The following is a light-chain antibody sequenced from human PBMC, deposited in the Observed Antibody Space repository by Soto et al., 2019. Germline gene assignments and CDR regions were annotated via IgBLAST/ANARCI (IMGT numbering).Light chain of an antibody. CDR3: AAWDDSLSGSWV. J-gene: IGLJ3*02. CDR2: SNN. V-gene: IGLV1-44*01. CDR1: SSNIGSNN. Sequence: QSVLTQPPSASGTPGQRVTISCSGSSSNIGSNNVNWYQQLPGTAPKLLMFSNNQRPSGVPDRFSGSRSGTSASLAISGLQSEDEADYYCAAWDDSLSGSWVFGGGTKLTVL.